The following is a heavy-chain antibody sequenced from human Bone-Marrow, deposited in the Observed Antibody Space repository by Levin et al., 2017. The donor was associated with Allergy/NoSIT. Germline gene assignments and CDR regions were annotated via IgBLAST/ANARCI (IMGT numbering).Heavy chain of an antibody. D-gene: IGHD3-10*02. CDR2: INPGGGST. J-gene: IGHJ4*02. CDR1: GYTFTSLY. Sequence: VASVKVSCKASGYTFTSLYMHWVRLAPGQGLEWMGIINPGGGSTSYSQKFQGRVTMTRDTSTSTVYMELSSLRSEDTAIYYCTREPGLMLFDYWGQGTLVTVSS. CDR3: TREPGLMLFDY. V-gene: IGHV1-46*03.